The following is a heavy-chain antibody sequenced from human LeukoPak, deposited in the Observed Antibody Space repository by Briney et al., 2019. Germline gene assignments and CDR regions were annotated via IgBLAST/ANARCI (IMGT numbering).Heavy chain of an antibody. D-gene: IGHD4-17*01. CDR2: IYPGDSDT. J-gene: IGHJ3*02. CDR1: GYSFTSYW. Sequence: GESLKISCKGSGYSFTSYWIGWVRQMPGKGLEWMGVIYPGDSDTRYSPSFQGQVTISADKSISTAYLQWSSLKASDTAMYYCARGALYGDYHAGGAFDIWGQGTMVTVSS. CDR3: ARGALYGDYHAGGAFDI. V-gene: IGHV5-51*01.